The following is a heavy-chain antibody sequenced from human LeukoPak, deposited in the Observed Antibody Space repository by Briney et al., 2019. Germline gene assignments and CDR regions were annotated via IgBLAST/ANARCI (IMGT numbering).Heavy chain of an antibody. CDR3: VKGGQDCSPSTCYYG. CDR2: ISGNGNT. V-gene: IGHV3-23*01. D-gene: IGHD2-15*01. Sequence: TGGSLRLSCAASGFTFNNYAVSWVRQAPGKGLEWVAAISGNGNTYYADSVKGRFTISRDNSKNTGYLQMNSLRAEDTAVYYCVKGGQDCSPSTCYYGWGQGTLVTVSS. J-gene: IGHJ4*02. CDR1: GFTFNNYA.